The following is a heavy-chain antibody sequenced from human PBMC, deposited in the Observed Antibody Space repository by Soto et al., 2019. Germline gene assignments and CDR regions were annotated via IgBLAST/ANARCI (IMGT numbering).Heavy chain of an antibody. J-gene: IGHJ4*02. Sequence: QLLESGGGLVQPGKSLRISCAASGFTFGTYAMSWVRQVPGKGLEWVSSISGGGGSSTDYADSVKGRFTISRDDAKNTLFLQRNSLRVEDTAVYYCAKLAHHWNDEYLDDWGQGTLVTVSS. CDR1: GFTFGTYA. D-gene: IGHD1-1*01. V-gene: IGHV3-23*01. CDR2: ISGGGGSST. CDR3: AKLAHHWNDEYLDD.